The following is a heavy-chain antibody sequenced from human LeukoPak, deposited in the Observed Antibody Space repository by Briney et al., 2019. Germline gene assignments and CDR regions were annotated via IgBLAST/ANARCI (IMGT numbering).Heavy chain of an antibody. CDR1: GYTFTRYD. CDR2: MNPNSGNT. J-gene: IGHJ3*02. D-gene: IGHD6-19*01. CDR3: ARGQYSSGWYDAFDI. V-gene: IGHV1-8*01. Sequence: ASVKVSCKASGYTFTRYDINWVRQATGQGLEWMGWMNPNSGNTGYARKFQGRVTMTRNTSISTAYLELSRLRSEDTAVYYCARGQYSSGWYDAFDIWGQGTMVTVSS.